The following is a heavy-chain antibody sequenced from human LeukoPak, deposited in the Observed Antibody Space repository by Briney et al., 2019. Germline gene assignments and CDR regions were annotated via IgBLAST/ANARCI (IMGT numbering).Heavy chain of an antibody. Sequence: GGSLRLSCAASGFTFSSYTMSWVRQAPGKGLEWVSTITTSDGNTYYADSVKGRFTASRDISKNTLYLQMNSLRAEDTAVYYCAKDGGLWVSAHWGDSWGRGTLVTVSS. CDR2: ITTSDGNT. V-gene: IGHV3-23*01. CDR1: GFTFSSYT. D-gene: IGHD7-27*01. J-gene: IGHJ4*02. CDR3: AKDGGLWVSAHWGDS.